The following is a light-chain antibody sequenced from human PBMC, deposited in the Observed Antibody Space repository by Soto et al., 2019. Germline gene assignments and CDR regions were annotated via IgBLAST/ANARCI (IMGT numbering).Light chain of an antibody. J-gene: IGKJ1*01. CDR2: GAS. CDR1: QSVASS. CDR3: QQLTDWPPQWT. Sequence: ERVMTQSPATLSASPGERVTLSCRASQSVASSVAWYQQKPGQAPRLILYGASTRATGFPARFSGSGSGTEFTLTISSLQSEDFAVYYCQQLTDWPPQWTFGQGTKVDIK. V-gene: IGKV3-15*01.